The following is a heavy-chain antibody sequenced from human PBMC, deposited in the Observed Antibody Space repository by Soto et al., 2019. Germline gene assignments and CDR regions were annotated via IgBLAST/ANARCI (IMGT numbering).Heavy chain of an antibody. D-gene: IGHD1-26*01. J-gene: IGHJ4*02. Sequence: QVQLVESGGGVVQPGRSLRLSCAASGFTFSSYGMHWVRQAPGKGLEWVAVIWYDGSNKYYADSVKGRFTISRDNSKNTLYLQMNSLRAEDTAVYYCARDLVVGAYYFEYWGQGTLVTVSS. CDR3: ARDLVVGAYYFEY. CDR1: GFTFSSYG. V-gene: IGHV3-33*01. CDR2: IWYDGSNK.